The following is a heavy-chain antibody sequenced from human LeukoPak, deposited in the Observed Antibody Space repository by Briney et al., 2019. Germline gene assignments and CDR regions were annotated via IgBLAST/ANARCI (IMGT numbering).Heavy chain of an antibody. J-gene: IGHJ3*02. D-gene: IGHD2-2*01. CDR1: GGSISSYY. CDR3: ARDRLGYCSSTSCRDAFDI. V-gene: IGHV4-4*07. CDR2: IYTSGST. Sequence: SETLSLTCTVSGGSISSYYWSWIRQPAGKGLEWIGRIYTSGSTNYNPSLKSRVTMPVDTSKNQFSLKLSSVTAADTAVYYCARDRLGYCSSTSCRDAFDIWGQGTMVTVSS.